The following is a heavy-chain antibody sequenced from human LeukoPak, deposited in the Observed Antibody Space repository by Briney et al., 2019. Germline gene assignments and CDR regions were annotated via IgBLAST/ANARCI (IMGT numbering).Heavy chain of an antibody. CDR3: ARPANRRDAFEI. J-gene: IGHJ3*02. Sequence: GESLKIPCKGSGYSFTSYWIGWVRQVPGKGLEGMGIIFPGDSDTRYCPSLQGQLTITADDSITTAYLQQISLRCADTAMYYCARPANRRDAFEIWGQGTMGTVSS. D-gene: IGHD2/OR15-2a*01. CDR1: GYSFTSYW. CDR2: IFPGDSDT. V-gene: IGHV5-51*01.